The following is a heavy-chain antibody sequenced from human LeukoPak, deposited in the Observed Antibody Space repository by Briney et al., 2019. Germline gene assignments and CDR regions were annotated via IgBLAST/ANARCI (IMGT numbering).Heavy chain of an antibody. CDR1: GFAFSSYA. CDR2: IYDSGSS. Sequence: LRLSCAASGFAFSSYAISWIRQPPGKGLECIGYIYDSGSSYYNPSLKSRVTISLDTSKTQFSLRLSSVTAADTAVYYCSRGLRGRSGYYFDSWGQGTLVTVSS. J-gene: IGHJ4*02. V-gene: IGHV4-30-4*01. CDR3: SRGLRGRSGYYFDS.